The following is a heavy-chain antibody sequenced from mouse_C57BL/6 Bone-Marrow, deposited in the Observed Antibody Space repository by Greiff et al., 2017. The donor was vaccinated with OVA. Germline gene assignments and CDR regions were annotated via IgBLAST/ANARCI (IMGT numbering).Heavy chain of an antibody. CDR1: GYSITSGYY. D-gene: IGHD1-1*01. CDR3: ARNYQYYFDY. J-gene: IGHJ2*01. CDR2: ISYDGSN. Sequence: DVQLQESGPGLVKPSQSLSLTCSVTGYSITSGYYWNWIRQFPGNKLEWMGYISYDGSNNYNPSLKNRISITRDTSKNQFFLKLNSVTTEDTATYYCARNYQYYFDYWGQGTTLTVSS. V-gene: IGHV3-6*01.